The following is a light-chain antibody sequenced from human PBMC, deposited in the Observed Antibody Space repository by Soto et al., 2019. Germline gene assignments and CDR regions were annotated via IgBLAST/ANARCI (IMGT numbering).Light chain of an antibody. Sequence: QPVLTQPPSMSGAPGQGVTISCTGSSSNIGAGYDVHWYQQVPGTAPKLLIYGNTNRPSGVPDRFSASKSGTSASLAISGLQAEDEADYYCQSYESSLSGWIFGGGTQLTVL. J-gene: IGLJ7*01. CDR3: QSYESSLSGWI. V-gene: IGLV1-40*01. CDR1: SSNIGAGYD. CDR2: GNT.